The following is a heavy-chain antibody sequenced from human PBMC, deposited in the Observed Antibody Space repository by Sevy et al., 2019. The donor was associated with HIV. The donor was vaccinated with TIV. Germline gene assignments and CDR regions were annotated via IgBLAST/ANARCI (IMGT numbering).Heavy chain of an antibody. Sequence: GGSLRLSCAASGFTVSSNYMSWVRQAPGKGLEWVSVIYSGGSTYYADSVKGRFTISRDNSKNTLYLQMNSLIAEDTAVYYWARGHLYCSGGNCAPGVSYYYYGMDVWGQGTTVTVSS. CDR3: ARGHLYCSGGNCAPGVSYYYYGMDV. D-gene: IGHD2-15*01. V-gene: IGHV3-53*01. CDR1: GFTVSSNY. CDR2: IYSGGST. J-gene: IGHJ6*02.